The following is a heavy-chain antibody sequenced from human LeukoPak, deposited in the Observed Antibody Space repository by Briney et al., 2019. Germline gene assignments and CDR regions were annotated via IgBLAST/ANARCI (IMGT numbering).Heavy chain of an antibody. CDR1: GFTFSSYS. CDR2: ISSSSSYI. CDR3: ARGLRFLEWFYDY. D-gene: IGHD3-3*01. J-gene: IGHJ4*02. V-gene: IGHV3-21*01. Sequence: GGSLRLSCAASGFTFSSYSMNWVRQAPGKGLEWVSSISSSSSYIYYADSVKGRFTISRDNAKNSLYVQMNSLRAEDTAVYYCARGLRFLEWFYDYWGQGTLVTVSS.